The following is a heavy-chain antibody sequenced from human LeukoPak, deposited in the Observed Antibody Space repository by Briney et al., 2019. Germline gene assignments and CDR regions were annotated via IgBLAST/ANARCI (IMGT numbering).Heavy chain of an antibody. J-gene: IGHJ6*04. Sequence: GGSLRLSCAASGFTVSSNYMSWVREAPGKGLEWVSAISGSGGSTYYADSVKGRFTISRDNSKNTLYLQMNSLRAEDTAVYYCAKCLLLWFGEPPSDVWGKGTTVTVSS. CDR1: GFTVSSNY. CDR2: ISGSGGST. CDR3: AKCLLLWFGEPPSDV. D-gene: IGHD3-10*01. V-gene: IGHV3-23*01.